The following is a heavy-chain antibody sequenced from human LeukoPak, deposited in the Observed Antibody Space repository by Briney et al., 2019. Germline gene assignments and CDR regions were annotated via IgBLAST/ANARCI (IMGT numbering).Heavy chain of an antibody. CDR2: ISYDGSNK. J-gene: IGHJ4*02. D-gene: IGHD3-10*01. Sequence: GGSLRLSCAASGFTFSSYGMHWVRQAPGKGLEWVAVISYDGSNKYYADSVKGRFTISRDNSKNTLYLQMNSLRAEDTAVYYCAADLINTLDYWGQGTLVTVSS. CDR1: GFTFSSYG. CDR3: AADLINTLDY. V-gene: IGHV3-30*03.